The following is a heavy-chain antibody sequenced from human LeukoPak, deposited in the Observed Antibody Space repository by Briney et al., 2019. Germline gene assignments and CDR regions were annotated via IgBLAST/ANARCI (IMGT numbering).Heavy chain of an antibody. CDR2: IRYDGSNK. CDR1: GFTFSSYG. D-gene: IGHD2-2*01. V-gene: IGHV3-30*02. J-gene: IGHJ4*02. CDR3: AKSLHCSSTSCPMGY. Sequence: PGGSLRLSCAASGFTFSSYGMHWVRQAPGKGLEWVAFIRYDGSNKYYADSVKGRFTIPRDNSKNTLYLQMNSLRAEDTAVYYCAKSLHCSSTSCPMGYWGQGTLVTVSS.